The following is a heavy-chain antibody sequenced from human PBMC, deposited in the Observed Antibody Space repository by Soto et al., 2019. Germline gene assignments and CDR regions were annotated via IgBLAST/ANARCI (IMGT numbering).Heavy chain of an antibody. CDR3: ARRGTTVTTDYYYYYYYMDV. CDR2: IYYSGST. CDR1: GGSISSYY. V-gene: IGHV4-59*08. D-gene: IGHD4-4*01. J-gene: IGHJ6*03. Sequence: SETLSLTCTVSGGSISSYYWSWIRQPPGKGLEWIGYIYYSGSTNYNPSLKSRVTISVDTSKNQFSLKPSSVTAADTAVYYCARRGTTVTTDYYYYYYYMDVWGKGTTVTVSS.